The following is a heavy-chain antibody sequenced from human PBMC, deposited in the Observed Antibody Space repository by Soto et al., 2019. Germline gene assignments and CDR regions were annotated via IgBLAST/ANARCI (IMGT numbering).Heavy chain of an antibody. J-gene: IGHJ4*02. CDR2: TYYRSKWYN. D-gene: IGHD6-13*01. CDR1: GDSVSSNSAA. V-gene: IGHV6-1*01. CDR3: ARVISSSWYRFDY. Sequence: SQTLSLTCAISGDSVSSNSAAWNWIRQSPSIGLEWLGRTYYRSKWYNDYAVSVKSRITINPDTSKNQFSLQLNSVTPEDTAVYYCARVISSSWYRFDYWGQGTLGTVSS.